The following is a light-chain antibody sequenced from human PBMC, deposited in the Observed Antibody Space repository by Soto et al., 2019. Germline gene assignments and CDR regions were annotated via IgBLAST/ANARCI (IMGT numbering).Light chain of an antibody. V-gene: IGKV3-20*01. CDR1: QTVRNNY. CDR3: QQFSSYPLT. Sequence: EIVLTQSPGTLSLSPGERATLSCRASQTVRNNYLACYQQKPGHAPRLLIYDASSRATGIPDRFSGSGSGTEFTLAISRLEPEDFAVYYCQQFSSYPLTFGGGTKVDIK. J-gene: IGKJ4*01. CDR2: DAS.